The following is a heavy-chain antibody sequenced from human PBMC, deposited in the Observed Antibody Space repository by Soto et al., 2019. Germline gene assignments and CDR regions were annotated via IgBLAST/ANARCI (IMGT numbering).Heavy chain of an antibody. V-gene: IGHV5-10-1*01. J-gene: IGHJ4*02. Sequence: PGESLKISCQGSGYSFTSYWISWVRQMPGKGLEWMGRIDPSDSYTNYSPPFQGHVTISADKSISTAYLQWSSLKASDTAMYYCAYDSSGYYVFDYWGQGTLVTVSS. D-gene: IGHD3-22*01. CDR2: IDPSDSYT. CDR1: GYSFTSYW. CDR3: AYDSSGYYVFDY.